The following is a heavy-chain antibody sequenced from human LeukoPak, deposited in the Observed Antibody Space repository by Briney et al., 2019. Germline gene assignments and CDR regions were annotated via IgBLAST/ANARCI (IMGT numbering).Heavy chain of an antibody. Sequence: SETLSLTCAVYGGSFSGYYWSWIRQPPGKGLEWIGEINHSGSTNYNPSLKSRVTISVDTSKIQFSLKLSSVTAADTAVYYCARGPLYCSSTSCYDYYYYYYGMDVWGQGTTVTVSS. CDR1: GGSFSGYY. J-gene: IGHJ6*02. D-gene: IGHD2-2*01. CDR3: ARGPLYCSSTSCYDYYYYYYGMDV. V-gene: IGHV4-34*01. CDR2: INHSGST.